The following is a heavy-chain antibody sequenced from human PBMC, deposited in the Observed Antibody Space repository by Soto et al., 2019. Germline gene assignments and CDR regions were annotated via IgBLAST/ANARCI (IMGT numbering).Heavy chain of an antibody. J-gene: IGHJ3*02. V-gene: IGHV1-69*04. D-gene: IGHD2-15*01. CDR1: GGTFSSYT. CDR2: IIPILGIA. Sequence: ASVKVSCKASGGTFSSYTISWVRQAPGQGLEWMGRIIPILGIANYAQKFQGRVTITADKSTSTAYMELSSLRPEDTAVYYCARDCSGGSCPPRAFDIWGQGTMVTVSS. CDR3: ARDCSGGSCPPRAFDI.